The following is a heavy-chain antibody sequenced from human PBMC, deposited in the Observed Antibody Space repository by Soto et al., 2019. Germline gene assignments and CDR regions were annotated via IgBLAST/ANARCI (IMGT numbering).Heavy chain of an antibody. J-gene: IGHJ6*02. CDR2: ISAYNGNT. V-gene: IGHV1-18*01. CDR1: GYTFTSYG. Sequence: ASVKVSCKASGYTFTSYGISWVRQAPGQGLEWMGWISAYNGNTNYAQKLQGRVTMTTDTSKNQFSLKLTSVTAADTAVYFCARADYEILTGSYAMDVWGQGTTVTVSS. D-gene: IGHD3-9*01. CDR3: ARADYEILTGSYAMDV.